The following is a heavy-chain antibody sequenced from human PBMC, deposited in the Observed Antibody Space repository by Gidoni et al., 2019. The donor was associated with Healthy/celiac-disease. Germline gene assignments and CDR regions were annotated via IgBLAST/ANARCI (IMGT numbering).Heavy chain of an antibody. D-gene: IGHD3-3*01. CDR3: ARERADYDFWSGAFDY. CDR2: INPISVGT. CDR1: GDTYTGYY. Sequence: VQLVQSGAEGKKRGGSVQVSCTASGDTYTGYYMNWVRQAPGLGLESMGWINPISVGTNYAQKLQGRVTMTSYTSISTAYMELSRLRSDDTAVYYCARERADYDFWSGAFDYWGQGTLVTVSS. V-gene: IGHV1-2*02. J-gene: IGHJ4*02.